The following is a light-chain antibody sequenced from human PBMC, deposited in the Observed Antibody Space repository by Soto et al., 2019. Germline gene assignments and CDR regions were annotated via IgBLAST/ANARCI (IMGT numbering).Light chain of an antibody. V-gene: IGKV1-39*01. CDR2: SVS. CDR1: QSIGKH. CDR3: QQGYSSAIT. Sequence: DIQMTQSPSSLSASEGDTVTITCRASQSIGKHLNWYQQKPGKAPKFLIYSVSSLQSGVPSRFSGSGSGTDFTLTINSLQPEDFATYYCQQGYSSAITFGQGTRLEIK. J-gene: IGKJ5*01.